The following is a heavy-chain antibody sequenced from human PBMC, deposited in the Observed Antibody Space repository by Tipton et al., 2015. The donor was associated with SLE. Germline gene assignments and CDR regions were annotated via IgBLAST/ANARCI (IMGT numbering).Heavy chain of an antibody. J-gene: IGHJ2*01. CDR3: ARPGTAAVGLWYLDL. CDR2: LSYSGST. D-gene: IGHD6-19*01. Sequence: TLSLTCTVSGDSISSSPYFWVWIRQPPGKGLEWIGSLSYSGSTYYRPSLKSRVIISIDPSKRQFSLKLRSVTAADTAVYYCARPGTAAVGLWYLDLWGRGTLVTVSS. V-gene: IGHV4-39*01. CDR1: GDSISSSPYF.